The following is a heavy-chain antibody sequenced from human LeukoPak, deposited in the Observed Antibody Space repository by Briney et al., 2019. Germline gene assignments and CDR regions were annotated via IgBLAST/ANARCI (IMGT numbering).Heavy chain of an antibody. Sequence: GRSLRLSCAASGFTFSDYGMYWVRQAPGKGLEWVALIWYDGGKKYYTDSVRGRFTISRDNSKNTLYLQMDSLRAEDTAVYYCVRYCNGDSCYGAAFDVWGQGTMVTV. CDR1: GFTFSDYG. CDR3: VRYCNGDSCYGAAFDV. CDR2: IWYDGGKK. J-gene: IGHJ3*01. D-gene: IGHD2-15*01. V-gene: IGHV3-33*01.